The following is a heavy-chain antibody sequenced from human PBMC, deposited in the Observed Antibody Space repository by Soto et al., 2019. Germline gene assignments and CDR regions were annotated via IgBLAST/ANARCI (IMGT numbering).Heavy chain of an antibody. D-gene: IGHD1-26*01. J-gene: IGHJ6*02. V-gene: IGHV5-10-1*01. CDR1: GYSFTTYW. CDR3: ARLEKWYYNYYGLDV. Sequence: GEFLKISCQGSGYSFTTYWISWVRQMPGKGLEWMGKIDPADSSTNYSPSFQGHITISVDRSINTAHLQFSSLKAADTAVYYCARLEKWYYNYYGLDVWGQGTMVTVSS. CDR2: IDPADSST.